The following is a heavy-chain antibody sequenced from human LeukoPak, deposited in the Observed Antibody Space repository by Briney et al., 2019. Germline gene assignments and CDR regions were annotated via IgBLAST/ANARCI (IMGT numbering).Heavy chain of an antibody. V-gene: IGHV3-30*02. D-gene: IGHD2-2*01. CDR3: AKPDCSSTSCYSYFDY. CDR1: GFTFSSYG. Sequence: GGSLRLSCAASGFTFSSYGMHWVRQAPGKGLEWVAFIRYDGSNKYYADSVKGRFTISRDNSKNTLYLQMNSLRAEDTAVYYCAKPDCSSTSCYSYFDYWGQGTLVTVSS. CDR2: IRYDGSNK. J-gene: IGHJ4*02.